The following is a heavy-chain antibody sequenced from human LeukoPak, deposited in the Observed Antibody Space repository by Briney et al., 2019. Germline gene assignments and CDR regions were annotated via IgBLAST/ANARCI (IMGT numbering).Heavy chain of an antibody. CDR3: LRDLTYGGISSPDC. D-gene: IGHD1-26*01. J-gene: IGHJ4*02. V-gene: IGHV1-2*02. Sequence: ASVRVSCKASGYRFTDYYMHWVRQAPGQGLEWMGWINPNNGGTTYAQKFQGRVTMTRDTSISTAYMELGRLTSDNTAMYFCLRDLTYGGISSPDCWGQGTLVTVSS. CDR1: GYRFTDYY. CDR2: INPNNGGT.